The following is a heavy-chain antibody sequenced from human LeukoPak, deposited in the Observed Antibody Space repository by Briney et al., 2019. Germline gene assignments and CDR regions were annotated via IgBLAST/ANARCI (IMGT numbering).Heavy chain of an antibody. CDR3: ARESGSYSSSYRFDS. CDR1: GYSISSGYF. V-gene: IGHV4-38-2*02. D-gene: IGHD6-6*01. J-gene: IGHJ4*02. Sequence: PSETLSLTCSISGYSISSGYFWGWIRQPPGKGLEWIGSIYYSGNTYYNPSLKSRVTISVDTSENQFSLHLNSVTPEDTAVYYCARESGSYSSSYRFDSWGQGTLVTVSS. CDR2: IYYSGNT.